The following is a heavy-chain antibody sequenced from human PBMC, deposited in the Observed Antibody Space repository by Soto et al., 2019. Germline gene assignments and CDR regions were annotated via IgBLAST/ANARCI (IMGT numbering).Heavy chain of an antibody. Sequence: GGSLRLSCAASGFTFSSYWMHWVRQAPGKGLVWVSRINSDGSSTSYADSVKGRFTISRDNAKNTLYLQMNSLRAEDTAVYYCARTPGARAFNIWGEGTMVTVSS. V-gene: IGHV3-74*01. CDR1: GFTFSSYW. CDR2: INSDGSST. J-gene: IGHJ3*02. CDR3: ARTPGARAFNI. D-gene: IGHD2-15*01.